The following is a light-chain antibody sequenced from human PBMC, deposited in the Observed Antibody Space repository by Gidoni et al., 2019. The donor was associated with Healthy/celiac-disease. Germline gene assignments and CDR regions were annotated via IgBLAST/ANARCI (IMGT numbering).Light chain of an antibody. CDR3: QQRSNWPPYT. J-gene: IGKJ2*01. Sequence: EIVLTQSPATLSLSPGERATLSCRASQCVSSYLAWYQQKPGQAPRLLIYDASTRATDIPARFSGSGSGTDFTLTISSLEPEDFAVYYCQQRSNWPPYTFGQGTKLEIK. CDR2: DAS. V-gene: IGKV3-11*01. CDR1: QCVSSY.